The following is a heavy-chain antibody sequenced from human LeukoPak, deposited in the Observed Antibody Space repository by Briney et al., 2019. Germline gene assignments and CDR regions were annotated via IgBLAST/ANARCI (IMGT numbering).Heavy chain of an antibody. CDR2: FDPEDGET. J-gene: IGHJ6*02. D-gene: IGHD5-18*01. CDR3: ATGIQLWSKYYYYYGMDV. Sequence: ASVKVSCEVSGYTLTELSMHWVRQAPGKGLEWMGGFDPEDGETIYAQKFQGRVTMTEDTSTDTAYMELSSLRSEDTAVYYCATGIQLWSKYYYYYGMDVWGQGTTVTVSS. CDR1: GYTLTELS. V-gene: IGHV1-24*01.